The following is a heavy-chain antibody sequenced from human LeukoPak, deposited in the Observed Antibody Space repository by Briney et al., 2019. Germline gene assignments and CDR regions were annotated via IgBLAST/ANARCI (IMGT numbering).Heavy chain of an antibody. CDR2: IIPIFGTA. CDR3: ARGGSSGWPSEYYFDY. CDR1: GGTFSSYA. Sequence: RRASVKVSCKASGGTFSSYAISWVRQAPGQGLEWMGGIIPIFGTANYAQKFQGRVTITADESTSTAYMELSSLRSEDTAVYYCARGGSSGWPSEYYFDYWGQGTLVTVSS. J-gene: IGHJ4*02. D-gene: IGHD6-19*01. V-gene: IGHV1-69*01.